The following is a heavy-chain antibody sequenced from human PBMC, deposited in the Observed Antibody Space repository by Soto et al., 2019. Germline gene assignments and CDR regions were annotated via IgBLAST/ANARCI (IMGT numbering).Heavy chain of an antibody. V-gene: IGHV1-18*01. CDR1: GYTFTNYV. J-gene: IGHJ4*02. Sequence: QVQLVQSGGEVKKPGASVKVSCKPAGYTFTNYVISWVRQAPGQGLEWMGWISPFNGHTKYAQKFQDRVTLTTVTSTSTAYMELRSLRFDDAGVYYCARDAGGGSYLAYWGQGTLVAVSS. CDR2: ISPFNGHT. CDR3: ARDAGGGSYLAY. D-gene: IGHD1-26*01.